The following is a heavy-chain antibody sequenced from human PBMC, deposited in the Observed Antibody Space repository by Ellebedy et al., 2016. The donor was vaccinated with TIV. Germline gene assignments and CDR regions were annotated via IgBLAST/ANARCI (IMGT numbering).Heavy chain of an antibody. D-gene: IGHD2-2*01. V-gene: IGHV4-34*01. CDR2: INHRGST. J-gene: IGHJ6*02. CDR1: GGSFSGYS. Sequence: MPSETLSLTCAVYGGSFSGYSWSWIRQPQGKGLEWIGEINHRGSTSYNPSLKSRVTISVDTSKNQFSLKLSSVTAAATAVYYCARVLVPAAMLLYYYYAMDVWGQGTTVTVSS. CDR3: ARVLVPAAMLLYYYYAMDV.